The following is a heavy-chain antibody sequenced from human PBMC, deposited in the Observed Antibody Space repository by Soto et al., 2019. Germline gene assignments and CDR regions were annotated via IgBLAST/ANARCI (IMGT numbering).Heavy chain of an antibody. CDR1: GFTFSSYS. CDR3: ARDTPLGYCSGGSCHYYGMDV. CDR2: ISSSSSYI. J-gene: IGHJ6*02. D-gene: IGHD2-15*01. V-gene: IGHV3-21*01. Sequence: EVQLVESGGGLVKPGGSLRLSCAASGFTFSSYSMNWVRQAPGKGLEWVSSISSSSSYIYYADSVKGRFTISRDNAKNSRYLQMNSLRAEDTAVYYCARDTPLGYCSGGSCHYYGMDVWGQGTTVTVSS.